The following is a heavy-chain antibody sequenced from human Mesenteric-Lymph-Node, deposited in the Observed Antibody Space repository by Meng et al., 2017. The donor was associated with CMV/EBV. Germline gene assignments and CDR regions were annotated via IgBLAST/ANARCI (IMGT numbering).Heavy chain of an antibody. V-gene: IGHV3-53*01. CDR1: GFIVSSDN. D-gene: IGHD1-14*01. J-gene: IGHJ4*02. CDR2: LYIDGST. Sequence: GESLKISCAASGFIVSSDNMNWVRQSPGKGLEWVSILYIDGSTSYAASVKGRFTISRDISKNTLNLQMNSLRDEDTAIYYCATAGNYYFGNWGQGTLVTVSS. CDR3: ATAGNYYFGN.